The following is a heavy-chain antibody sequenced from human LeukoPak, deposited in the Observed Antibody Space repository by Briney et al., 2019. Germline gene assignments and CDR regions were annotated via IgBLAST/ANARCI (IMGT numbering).Heavy chain of an antibody. CDR2: IWYDGSKQ. J-gene: IGHJ5*02. Sequence: SGGSLRLSCVASGFTFSNSGMHWVRQAPGKGLECVAVIWYDGSKQYYADSVKGGFTISRDNYKNTLYLQMNSLRAEDTALYYCAKDAVGAVRANWFDPWGQGSLVTVSS. V-gene: IGHV3-33*06. D-gene: IGHD6-6*01. CDR1: GFTFSNSG. CDR3: AKDAVGAVRANWFDP.